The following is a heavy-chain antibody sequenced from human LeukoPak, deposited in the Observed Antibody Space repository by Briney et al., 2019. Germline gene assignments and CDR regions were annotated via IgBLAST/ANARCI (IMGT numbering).Heavy chain of an antibody. V-gene: IGHV1-2*02. Sequence: ASVKVSCKASGYTFTGYYMHWVRQAPGQGLEWMGWINPNSGGTNYAQKFQGRVTMTRDTSISTAYMELSRLRSDGTAVYYCASIPGYCTNGVCPREDWFDPWGQGTLVTVSS. D-gene: IGHD2-8*01. CDR2: INPNSGGT. CDR1: GYTFTGYY. CDR3: ASIPGYCTNGVCPREDWFDP. J-gene: IGHJ5*02.